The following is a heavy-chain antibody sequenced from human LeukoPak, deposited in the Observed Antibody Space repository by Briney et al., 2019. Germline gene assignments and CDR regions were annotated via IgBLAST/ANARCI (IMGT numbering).Heavy chain of an antibody. J-gene: IGHJ4*02. CDR3: ARLYYGDSY. D-gene: IGHD4-17*01. CDR1: GGSISSSSYY. Sequence: SETLSLTCTVSGGSISSSSYYWGWIRQPPGKGLEWIGSIYYSGSTYYNPSLKSRVTISVDTSKNQFSLRLSSVTAADTAVYYCARLYYGDSYWGQGTLVTVSS. CDR2: IYYSGST. V-gene: IGHV4-39*01.